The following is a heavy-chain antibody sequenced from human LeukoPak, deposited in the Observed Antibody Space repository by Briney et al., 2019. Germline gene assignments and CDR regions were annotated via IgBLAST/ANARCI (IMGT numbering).Heavy chain of an antibody. CDR3: ARQPYGSGSYYGGRYYYMDV. J-gene: IGHJ6*03. V-gene: IGHV1-69*05. CDR1: GGTFSSYA. D-gene: IGHD3-10*01. CDR2: IIPIFGTA. Sequence: ASVKVSCKASGGTFSSYAISWVRQAPGQGLEWMGGIIPIFGTANYAQKFQGRVTITTDESTSTAYMELSSLRSEDTAVYYCARQPYGSGSYYGGRYYYMDVWGKGTTVTVSS.